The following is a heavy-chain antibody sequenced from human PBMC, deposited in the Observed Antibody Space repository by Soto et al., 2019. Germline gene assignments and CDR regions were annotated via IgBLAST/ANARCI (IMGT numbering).Heavy chain of an antibody. Sequence: GSLKISCKGSGYSFSTHWVGWVRQMPGKGLEWMGIIYPGDSDARYSPSFKGQVTISVDESTTTAFLQWSSLKASDTAMYFCARSQFDYVWGTSGYFDSWGQGTLVTVSS. CDR3: ARSQFDYVWGTSGYFDS. CDR1: GYSFSTHW. CDR2: IYPGDSDA. D-gene: IGHD3-16*01. J-gene: IGHJ4*02. V-gene: IGHV5-51*01.